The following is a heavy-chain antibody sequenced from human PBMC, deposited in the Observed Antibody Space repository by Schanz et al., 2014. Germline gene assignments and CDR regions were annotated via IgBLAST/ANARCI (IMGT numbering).Heavy chain of an antibody. V-gene: IGHV3-33*06. CDR1: GFTFSSYG. CDR2: IWYDGNNK. CDR3: AKDLHSNSGKYYSYYFDS. Sequence: QVQLVESGGGVVQPGRSLRLSCAASGFTFSSYGMHWVRQAPGKGLEWVAIIWYDGNNKKYADSVKGRFTISRDSSKNTLYLQMDSLRPEDTAVYFCAKDLHSNSGKYYSYYFDSWGPGALVTVSS. J-gene: IGHJ4*02. D-gene: IGHD3-10*01.